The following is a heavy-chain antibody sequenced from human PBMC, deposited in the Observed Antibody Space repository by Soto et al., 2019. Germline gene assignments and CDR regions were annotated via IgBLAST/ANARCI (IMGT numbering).Heavy chain of an antibody. CDR1: GGSISSSSYY. CDR2: IYYSGST. J-gene: IGHJ3*02. V-gene: IGHV4-39*01. CDR3: ARLGITMIVVVTPVDI. Sequence: PSETLSLTCTVSGGSISSSSYYWGWIRQPPGKGLGWIGSIYYSGSTYYNPSLKSRVTISVDTSKNQFSLKLSSVTAADTAVYYFARLGITMIVVVTPVDIWGQGTMVTVSS. D-gene: IGHD3-22*01.